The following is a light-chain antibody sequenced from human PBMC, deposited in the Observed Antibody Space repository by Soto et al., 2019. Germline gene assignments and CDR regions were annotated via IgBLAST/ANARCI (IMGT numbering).Light chain of an antibody. CDR1: SSDVGGYNY. J-gene: IGLJ2*01. V-gene: IGLV2-14*01. CDR2: DVS. CDR3: SSYTRSSTVV. Sequence: QSALTQPASVSGSPGQSITISCTGTSSDVGGYNYVSWYQQHPGKAPKLMIYDVSNRPSGVSNRFSGSKSGNTASLTSSGLQDEDEAEYYFSSYTRSSTVVFGGGTKLTVL.